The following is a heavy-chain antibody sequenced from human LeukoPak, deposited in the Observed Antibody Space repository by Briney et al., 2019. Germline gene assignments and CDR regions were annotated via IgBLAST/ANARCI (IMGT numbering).Heavy chain of an antibody. Sequence: SETLSLTCTVSGGSISSYYWSWIRQPPGKGLDWIGYIYYSGSTNYNPSLKSRVTISVDASKNQFSLKLSSVTAADTAVYYCARHYYYYGSGSYVDYLDYWGQGTVVTVSS. V-gene: IGHV4-59*08. D-gene: IGHD3-10*01. CDR1: GGSISSYY. CDR2: IYYSGST. J-gene: IGHJ4*02. CDR3: ARHYYYYGSGSYVDYLDY.